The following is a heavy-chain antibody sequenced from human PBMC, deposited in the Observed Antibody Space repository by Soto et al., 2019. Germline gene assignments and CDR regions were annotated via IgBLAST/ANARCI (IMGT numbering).Heavy chain of an antibody. J-gene: IGHJ4*02. CDR1: GFTFSSYV. CDR3: ARDPQPAQTDYGDFYFDY. D-gene: IGHD4-17*01. CDR2: ISYDGSNK. Sequence: QVQLVESGGGVVQPGRSLRLSCAASGFTFSSYVMHWVRQAPGKGLEWVAVISYDGSNKYYADSVKGRFTISRDNSKNTLYLQMNSLRAEDTAVYYCARDPQPAQTDYGDFYFDYWGQGTLVTVSS. V-gene: IGHV3-30-3*01.